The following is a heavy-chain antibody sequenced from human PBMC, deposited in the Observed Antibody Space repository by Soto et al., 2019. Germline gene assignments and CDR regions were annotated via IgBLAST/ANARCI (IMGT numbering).Heavy chain of an antibody. J-gene: IGHJ5*02. V-gene: IGHV4-59*01. CDR1: GGSISSYY. CDR3: ARDRYSSSWQNWFDP. D-gene: IGHD6-13*01. Sequence: QVQLQESGPGLVKPSETLSLTCTVSGGSISSYYWSWIRQPPGKGLEWIGYIYYSGSTNYNPSLKSRVTISVDTSNNQFSLKLSSVTAADTAVYYCARDRYSSSWQNWFDPWGQGTLVTVSS. CDR2: IYYSGST.